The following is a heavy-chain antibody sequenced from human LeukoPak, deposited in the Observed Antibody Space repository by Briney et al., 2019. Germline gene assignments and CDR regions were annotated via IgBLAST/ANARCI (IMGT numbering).Heavy chain of an antibody. J-gene: IGHJ3*02. V-gene: IGHV3-64*01. CDR1: GFTFSSYA. Sequence: GGSLRLSCAASGFTFSSYAMHWVRQAPGKGREYVSAISSNGGSTYYANSVKGRFTISRDNSKNTLYLQMGSLRAEDMAVYYCAMGSSSSGDAFDIWGQGTMVTVSS. D-gene: IGHD6-6*01. CDR3: AMGSSSSGDAFDI. CDR2: ISSNGGST.